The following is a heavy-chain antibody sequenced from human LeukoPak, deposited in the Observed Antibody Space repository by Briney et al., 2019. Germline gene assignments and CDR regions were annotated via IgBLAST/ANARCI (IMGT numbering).Heavy chain of an antibody. CDR1: GFIFTDYT. Sequence: GGSLRLSCSASGFIFTDYTIHWVRQAPGKGLEYVSAITNYGDGTYYADSVKGRFTISRDNSKDTVWLQMSSLRPEDTAVYYCVKDTRGTRDDYWGQGTLVTVSS. V-gene: IGHV3-64D*06. CDR3: VKDTRGTRDDY. J-gene: IGHJ4*02. D-gene: IGHD5-24*01. CDR2: ITNYGDGT.